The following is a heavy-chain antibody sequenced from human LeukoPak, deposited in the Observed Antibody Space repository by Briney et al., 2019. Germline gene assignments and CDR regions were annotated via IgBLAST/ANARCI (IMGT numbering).Heavy chain of an antibody. J-gene: IGHJ5*02. D-gene: IGHD2-15*01. CDR2: IIPILGIA. CDR1: GGTSSSYT. CDR3: ARRRRSGASSNNWFDP. V-gene: IGHV1-69*02. Sequence: SVKVSCKASGGTSSSYTISWVRQAPGQGLEWMGRIIPILGIANYAQKFQGRVTITADKSTSTAYMELSSLRSEDTAVYYCARRRRSGASSNNWFDPWGQGTLVTVSS.